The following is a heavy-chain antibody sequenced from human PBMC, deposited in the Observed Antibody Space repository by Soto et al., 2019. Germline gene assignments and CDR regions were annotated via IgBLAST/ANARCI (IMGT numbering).Heavy chain of an antibody. CDR1: GGSFSGYY. CDR3: ARVFMVREPYYYYGMDV. D-gene: IGHD3-10*01. Sequence: GPGPIGSSETLSLTCAVYGGSFSGYYWSWIRQPPGKGLEWIGEINHSGSTNYNPSLKSRVTISVDTSKNQFSLKLSSVTAADTAVYYCARVFMVREPYYYYGMDVWGQGTTVTVSS. V-gene: IGHV4-34*01. J-gene: IGHJ6*02. CDR2: INHSGST.